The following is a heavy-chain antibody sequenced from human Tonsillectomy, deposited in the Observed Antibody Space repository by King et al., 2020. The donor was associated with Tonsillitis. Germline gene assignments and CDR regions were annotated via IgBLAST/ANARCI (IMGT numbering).Heavy chain of an antibody. V-gene: IGHV3-48*04. CDR2: IHSSGTAI. D-gene: IGHD4-23*01. J-gene: IGHJ2*01. Sequence: VQLVESGGNLVQPGGSLRLSCTTSGFAFNSYSMNWVRQAPGKGLEWISYIHSSGTAINYADSVKGRFTISRDNAKNSLFLQMNTLRADDTAVYFCARDLSAYGGHSGWYFDLWGRGTLVTVSS. CDR3: ARDLSAYGGHSGWYFDL. CDR1: GFAFNSYS.